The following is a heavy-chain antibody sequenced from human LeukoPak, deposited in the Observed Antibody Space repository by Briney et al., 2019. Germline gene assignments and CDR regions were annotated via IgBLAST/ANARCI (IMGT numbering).Heavy chain of an antibody. D-gene: IGHD3-22*01. V-gene: IGHV4-59*01. CDR3: ARDYYDSSGYDAFDI. J-gene: IGHJ3*02. CDR2: IYYSGST. CDR1: GGSISSYY. Sequence: PSETLSLTCTVSGGSISSYYWSWIRQPPGKGLEWIGYIYYSGSTNYNPSLKSRVTISVDTSKNQCSLKLSSVTAADTAVYYCARDYYDSSGYDAFDIWGQGTMVTVSS.